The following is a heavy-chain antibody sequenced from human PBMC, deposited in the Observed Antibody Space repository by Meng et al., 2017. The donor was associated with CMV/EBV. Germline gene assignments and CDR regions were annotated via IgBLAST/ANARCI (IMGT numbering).Heavy chain of an antibody. CDR1: GYSFTSYW. CDR2: IYPGDSDT. D-gene: IGHD3-10*01. J-gene: IGHJ4*02. Sequence: GESLKISCKGSGYSFTSYWIGWVRQMPGKGLEWMGIIYPGDSDTRYSPSFQGQVTISADKSISTAYLQWSSLKASDTAMYYCARSTGIWFGELFFDYWGQGTLVTVSS. CDR3: ARSTGIWFGELFFDY. V-gene: IGHV5-51*01.